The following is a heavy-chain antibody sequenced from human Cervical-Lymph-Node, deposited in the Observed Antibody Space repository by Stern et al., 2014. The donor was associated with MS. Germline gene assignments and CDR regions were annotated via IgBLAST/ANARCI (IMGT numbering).Heavy chain of an antibody. CDR3: ARGSGTAYDLRGDY. CDR2: INPNSGGT. V-gene: IGHV1-2*02. CDR1: GYIFTDYY. D-gene: IGHD3-3*01. Sequence: VQLLESGAEAKAPGASMKVSCRASGYIFTDYYLHWVRQAPGQGLELLGWINPNSGGTNYAQNFQGRVTMTRDTSISTAYMELRWLGYADTAVYYCARGSGTAYDLRGDYWGQGTLVTVSS. J-gene: IGHJ4*01.